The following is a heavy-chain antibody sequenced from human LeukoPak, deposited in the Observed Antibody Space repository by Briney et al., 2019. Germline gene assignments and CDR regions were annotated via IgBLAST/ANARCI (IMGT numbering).Heavy chain of an antibody. V-gene: IGHV4-31*03. CDR2: IYYSGST. CDR1: GGSISSDGYY. Sequence: SETLSLTCTVSGGSISSDGYYWSWIRQVPGKGLEWIGYIYYSGSTYYNPSLESRVTISVDTPKNQFSLKLNSVTAADTAVYYCARDIGGSLFDYWGQGTLVTVSS. CDR3: ARDIGGSLFDY. D-gene: IGHD1-26*01. J-gene: IGHJ4*02.